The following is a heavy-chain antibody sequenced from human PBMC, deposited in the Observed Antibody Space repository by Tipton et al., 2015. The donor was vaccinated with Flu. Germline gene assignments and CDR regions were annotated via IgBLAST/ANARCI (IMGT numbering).Heavy chain of an antibody. J-gene: IGHJ4*02. CDR1: GGSISSYY. CDR3: ARDSGYYYDSSGYGGIADY. Sequence: TLSLTCTVSGGSISSYYWSWIRQPPGKGLEWIGYIYYSGSTNYNPSLKSRVTISVDTSKNQFSLKLSSVTAADTAVYYCARDSGYYYDSSGYGGIADYWGQGTLVTVSS. V-gene: IGHV4-59*01. CDR2: IYYSGST. D-gene: IGHD3-22*01.